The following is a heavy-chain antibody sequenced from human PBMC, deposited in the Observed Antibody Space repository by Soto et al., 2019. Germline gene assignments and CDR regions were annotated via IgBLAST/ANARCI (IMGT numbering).Heavy chain of an antibody. V-gene: IGHV4-34*01. J-gene: IGHJ4*02. CDR3: VRGPYNYNSRYFDY. D-gene: IGHD1-1*01. CDR2: INHSGIT. CDR1: GGSFSGYF. Sequence: TLSLTCTVSGGSFSGYFWTWIRQPPGKGLEWLAEINHSGITNYNPSVESRVSMSVDTSKNQFSLRLYSVTAADTAVYYCVRGPYNYNSRYFDYWGQGTLVTVSS.